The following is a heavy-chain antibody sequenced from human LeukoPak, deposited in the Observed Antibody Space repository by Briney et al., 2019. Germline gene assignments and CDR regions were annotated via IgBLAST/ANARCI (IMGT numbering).Heavy chain of an antibody. J-gene: IGHJ6*03. CDR3: ASDDSKGYYYYMDV. CDR1: GFSFSSYT. D-gene: IGHD3-22*01. Sequence: PGGSLTLSCAASGFSFSSYTMNWVRQPPGKGLGWVANIRQDGSEKYYVDSVKGRFTTYRDNAKKSLYLQMNSLRAENTAVYYCASDDSKGYYYYMDVWGKGTTVTVSS. V-gene: IGHV3-7*01. CDR2: IRQDGSEK.